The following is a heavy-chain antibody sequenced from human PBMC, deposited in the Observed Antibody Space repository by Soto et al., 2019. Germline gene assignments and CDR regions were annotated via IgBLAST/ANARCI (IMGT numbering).Heavy chain of an antibody. J-gene: IGHJ6*02. D-gene: IGHD6-13*01. CDR2: IYYSGST. CDR3: ARHMRPGSSSWYLGGMDV. Sequence: SETLSLTCTVSGGSISSSSYYWGWIHQPPGKGLEWIGSIYYSGSTYYNPSLKSRVTISVDTSKNQFSLKLSSVTAADTAVYYCARHMRPGSSSWYLGGMDVWGQGTTVTVSS. CDR1: GGSISSSSYY. V-gene: IGHV4-39*01.